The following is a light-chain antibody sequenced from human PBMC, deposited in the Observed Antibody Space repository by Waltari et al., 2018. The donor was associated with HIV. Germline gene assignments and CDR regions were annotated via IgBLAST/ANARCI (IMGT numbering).Light chain of an antibody. Sequence: SYVLTQPPSVSVAPGKTARSTCGGNHIESISVHWYQQRPGQAPVLVIYYESDRPSGIPERFSGSNSGNTATLTISRVEAGDEADYYCQVWDNNSEHPGVVFGGGTKLTVL. CDR1: HIESIS. V-gene: IGLV3-21*04. J-gene: IGLJ2*01. CDR3: QVWDNNSEHPGVV. CDR2: YES.